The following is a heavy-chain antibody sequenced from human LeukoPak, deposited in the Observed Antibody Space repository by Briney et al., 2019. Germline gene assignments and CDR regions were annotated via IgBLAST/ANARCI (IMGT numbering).Heavy chain of an antibody. Sequence: VASVKVSCKASGGTFSSYAISWVRQAPGQGLEWMGGIIPIFGTANYAQKFQGRGTITTDESTRTAYMELSSLRSEDTAVYYCARDGSSSSPEYNWFDPWGQGTLVTVSS. J-gene: IGHJ5*02. V-gene: IGHV1-69*05. CDR2: IIPIFGTA. CDR3: ARDGSSSSPEYNWFDP. D-gene: IGHD6-6*01. CDR1: GGTFSSYA.